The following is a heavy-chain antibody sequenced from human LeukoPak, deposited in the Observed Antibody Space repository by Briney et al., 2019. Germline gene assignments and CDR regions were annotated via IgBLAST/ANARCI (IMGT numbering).Heavy chain of an antibody. Sequence: ASVKVSCKASGYTFTTYAMHWVRQAPGQRLEWMGWINAGNGNTKYSQKFQGRVTITRDTSASTAYMELSSLRSEDTAVYSCARADYGDYAPGYWGQGTLVTVSS. CDR2: INAGNGNT. CDR3: ARADYGDYAPGY. V-gene: IGHV1-3*01. D-gene: IGHD4-17*01. J-gene: IGHJ4*02. CDR1: GYTFTTYA.